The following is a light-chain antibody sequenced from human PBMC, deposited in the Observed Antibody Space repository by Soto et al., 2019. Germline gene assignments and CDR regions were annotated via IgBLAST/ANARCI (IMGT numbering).Light chain of an antibody. Sequence: AIQMTQSPSSLSASVGDRVTITCRASQGIRNDLGWYQQKPGKAPKVVIYDASSLGSGVPSRFSGSGSGTEFTLTISSLQPDDFATYYCQQYHSFSWTFGQGTKVDIK. CDR1: QGIRND. J-gene: IGKJ1*01. V-gene: IGKV1-13*02. CDR3: QQYHSFSWT. CDR2: DAS.